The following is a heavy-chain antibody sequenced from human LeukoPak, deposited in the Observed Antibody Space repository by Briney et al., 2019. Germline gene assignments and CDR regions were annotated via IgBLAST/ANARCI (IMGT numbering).Heavy chain of an antibody. CDR1: GFTFSDYY. CDR2: ISSSGSTI. J-gene: IGHJ1*01. D-gene: IGHD3-22*01. CDR3: ASYEPYYYDSSGYQYFQH. V-gene: IGHV3-11*04. Sequence: GGSLRLSCAASGFTFSDYYKSWIRQAPGKGLEWVSYISSSGSTIYYADSVKGRFTISRDNAKNSLYLQMNSLRAEDTAVYYCASYEPYYYDSSGYQYFQHWGQGTLVTVSS.